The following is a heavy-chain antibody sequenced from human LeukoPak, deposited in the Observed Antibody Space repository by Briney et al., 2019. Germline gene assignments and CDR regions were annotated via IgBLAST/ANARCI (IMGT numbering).Heavy chain of an antibody. CDR1: GGTFSSYA. J-gene: IGHJ3*02. CDR2: IIPILGIA. CDR3: ARSPIAAAGTRTWGAFDI. Sequence: SVKVSCKSSGGTFSSYAISWVRQAPGQGLEWMGRIIPILGIANYAQKFQGRVTITADKSTSTAYMELSSLRSEDTAVYYCARSPIAAAGTRTWGAFDIWGQGTMVTVTS. D-gene: IGHD6-13*01. V-gene: IGHV1-69*04.